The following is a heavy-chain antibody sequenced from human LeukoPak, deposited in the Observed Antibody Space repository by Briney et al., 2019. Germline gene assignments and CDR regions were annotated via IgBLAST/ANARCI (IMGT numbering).Heavy chain of an antibody. V-gene: IGHV4-34*01. CDR3: ARGGLYDSSGYYYAY. Sequence: PSETLSLTCAVYGGSFSGYYWSWIRQPPGKGLEWIGEINHSGSTNYNPSLKSRVTISVDTSKNQFSLKLSSVTAADTAVYYCARGGLYDSSGYYYAYWGQGTLDTVSS. CDR1: GGSFSGYY. D-gene: IGHD3-22*01. CDR2: INHSGST. J-gene: IGHJ4*02.